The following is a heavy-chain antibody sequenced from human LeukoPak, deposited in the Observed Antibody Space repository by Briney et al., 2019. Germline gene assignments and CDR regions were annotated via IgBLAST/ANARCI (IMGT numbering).Heavy chain of an antibody. CDR3: AKDFRDFPTGDY. J-gene: IGHJ4*02. CDR2: IRYDGSNK. Sequence: GGSLRLSCAASGFTFSSYGMHWVRQAPGKGLEWVAFIRYDGSNKYYADSVKGRFTISRDNSKNTLYLQMNSLRAEDTAVYYCAKDFRDFPTGDYWGQGTLVTVSS. V-gene: IGHV3-30*02. CDR1: GFTFSSYG. D-gene: IGHD3-3*01.